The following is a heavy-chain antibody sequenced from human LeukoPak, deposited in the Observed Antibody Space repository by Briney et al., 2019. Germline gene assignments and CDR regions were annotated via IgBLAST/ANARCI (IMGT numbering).Heavy chain of an antibody. V-gene: IGHV1-8*01. CDR1: GYTFTSYD. CDR3: ARGRGRLYYFDY. Sequence: ASVKVSCKASGYTFTSYDINWVRQATGQGLEWMGWMNPNSGNTGYAQKFQGRVTMTRNTSISTAYMELSSLRSEATAVYYCARGRGRLYYFDYWGQGTLVTVSS. CDR2: MNPNSGNT. J-gene: IGHJ4*02.